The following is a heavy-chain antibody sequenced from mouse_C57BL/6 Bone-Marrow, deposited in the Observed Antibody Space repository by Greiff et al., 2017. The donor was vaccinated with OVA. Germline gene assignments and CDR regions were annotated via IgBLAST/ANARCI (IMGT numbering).Heavy chain of an antibody. D-gene: IGHD1-2*01. CDR3: ARSDYGLSMDY. CDR2: IYPRSGNT. Sequence: VQLQESGAELARPGASVKLSCKASGYTFTSYGISWVKQRTGQGLEWIGEIYPRSGNTYYNEKFKGKATLTADKSSSTAYMELRSLTSEDSAVYFCARSDYGLSMDYWGQGTSVTVSS. V-gene: IGHV1-81*01. CDR1: GYTFTSYG. J-gene: IGHJ4*01.